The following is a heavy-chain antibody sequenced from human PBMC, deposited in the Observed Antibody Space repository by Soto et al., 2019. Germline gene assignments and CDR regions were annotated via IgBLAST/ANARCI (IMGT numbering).Heavy chain of an antibody. CDR2: INNDGSTT. D-gene: IGHD3-9*01. J-gene: IGHJ4*02. CDR1: GFTFRSYW. CDR3: AREERYYDILTGYSKSPPFDY. Sequence: GGSLRLSCAASGFTFRSYWMHWVRQAPGKGLVWVSRINNDGSTTNYADSVKGRFTISRDNAKNTLYLQMNSLRAEDTAVYYCAREERYYDILTGYSKSPPFDYWGQGTLVTVSS. V-gene: IGHV3-74*01.